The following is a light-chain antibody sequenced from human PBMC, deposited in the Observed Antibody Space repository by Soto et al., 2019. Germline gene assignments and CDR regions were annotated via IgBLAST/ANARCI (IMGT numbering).Light chain of an antibody. CDR1: HGISSY. Sequence: IKLTQSPSSLSATVGDRVTMTCRASHGISSYLAWYQQSPGKAPKLLIYDASSLQSGVPSRFSGSGSGTEFTLTISSLQPDDFATYYCQQYNTYPRTFGQGTKVAIK. V-gene: IGKV1-13*02. J-gene: IGKJ1*01. CDR2: DAS. CDR3: QQYNTYPRT.